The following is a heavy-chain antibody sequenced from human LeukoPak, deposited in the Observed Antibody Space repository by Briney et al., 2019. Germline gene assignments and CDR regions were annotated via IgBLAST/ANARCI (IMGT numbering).Heavy chain of an antibody. V-gene: IGHV3-23*01. J-gene: IGHJ4*02. CDR2: ISGSGDST. D-gene: IGHD6-13*01. Sequence: GGSLRLSCAASGFTFSSYSMTWVRQAPGKGLEWVSSISGSGDSTYYADSVKGRFTISRDNSKNTLYLQMNSLRAEDTAVYYCAKTAGIAAAADFDYWGQGTLVTVSS. CDR3: AKTAGIAAAADFDY. CDR1: GFTFSSYS.